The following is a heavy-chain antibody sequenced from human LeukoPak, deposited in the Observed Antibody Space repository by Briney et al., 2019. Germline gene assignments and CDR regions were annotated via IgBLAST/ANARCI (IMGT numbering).Heavy chain of an antibody. V-gene: IGHV4-34*01. CDR1: GGSFSGYY. CDR3: ARDSHLEYSGDP. CDR2: INHSGGT. Sequence: SETLSLTCAVYGGSFSGYYWSWVRQPPGKGLEWIGEINHSGGTNYNPSLKSRVTISLDTSKNQFSLKLNSVTAADTAVYYCARDSHLEYSGDPWGQGTLVTVSS. D-gene: IGHD6-6*01. J-gene: IGHJ4*02.